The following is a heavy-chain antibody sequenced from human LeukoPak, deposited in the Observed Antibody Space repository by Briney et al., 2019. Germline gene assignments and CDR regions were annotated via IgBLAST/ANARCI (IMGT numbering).Heavy chain of an antibody. CDR1: GGTFSSYA. J-gene: IGHJ6*02. CDR3: ARYNWNYGAAAEYYGMDV. CDR2: IIPILGIA. Sequence: SVTVSCKASGGTFSSYAINWVRQAPGQGLEWVGRIIPILGIANYAQKFQGRVTITADKSTSTAYMELSSLRSEDTAVYYCARYNWNYGAAAEYYGMDVWGQGTTVTVSS. D-gene: IGHD1-7*01. V-gene: IGHV1-69*04.